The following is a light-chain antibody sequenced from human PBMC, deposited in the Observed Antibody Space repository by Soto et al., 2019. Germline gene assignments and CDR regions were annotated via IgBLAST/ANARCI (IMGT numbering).Light chain of an antibody. CDR3: QQSFSIPFT. CDR1: QTISRS. V-gene: IGKV1-39*01. CDR2: AAT. Sequence: DIQMTQSPASLSASLGDKVTIACRTSQTISRSLNWYHQRPGKAPRLLVYAATTLQSGVPSRFSGSGSGTDFNLTISSLQPEDFATYYCQQSFSIPFTFGPGTKVDIK. J-gene: IGKJ3*01.